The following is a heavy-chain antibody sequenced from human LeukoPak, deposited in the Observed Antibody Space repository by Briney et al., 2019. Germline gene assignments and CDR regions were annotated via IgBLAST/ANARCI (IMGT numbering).Heavy chain of an antibody. CDR1: GFTFSSYA. V-gene: IGHV3-23*01. D-gene: IGHD3-22*01. CDR3: AKGAYDSSGYYYVNYYGMDV. J-gene: IGHJ6*02. Sequence: GGSLRLSCAASGFTFSSYAMSWVRQAPGKGLEWVSAISGSGGSTYYADSVKGRFTISRDNSKNTLYLQMNSLRAEDTAVYYCAKGAYDSSGYYYVNYYGMDVWGQGTTVTVSS. CDR2: ISGSGGST.